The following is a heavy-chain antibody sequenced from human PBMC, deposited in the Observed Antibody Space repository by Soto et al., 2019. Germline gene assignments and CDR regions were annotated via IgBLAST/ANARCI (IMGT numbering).Heavy chain of an antibody. J-gene: IGHJ6*02. V-gene: IGHV3-53*02. CDR3: ARQTYSSSWGYYYYYGMDV. D-gene: IGHD6-13*01. CDR1: GFTVRSNY. CDR2: IYSGGST. Sequence: EVQLVETGGGLIQPGGSLRLSCAASGFTVRSNYMSWVRQAPGKGLEWVSVIYSGGSTYYADSVKGRFTISRDNSKNTLYLQMNSLRAEDTAVYYCARQTYSSSWGYYYYYGMDVWGQGTTVTVSS.